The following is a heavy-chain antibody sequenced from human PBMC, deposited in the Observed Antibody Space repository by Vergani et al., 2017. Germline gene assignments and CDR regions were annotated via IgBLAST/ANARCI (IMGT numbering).Heavy chain of an antibody. D-gene: IGHD3-10*01. J-gene: IGHJ6*02. CDR3: ARDVGNGSGSYYNRYYDDGMDV. V-gene: IGHV3-7*01. CDR2: IKQDGSEK. CDR1: GFTFSSYW. Sequence: EVQLVESGGGLVQPGGSLRLSCAASGFTFSSYWMSWVRQAPGKGLEWVANIKQDGSEKYYVDSVKGRFTISRDNAKNSLYLQMNSLRAEDTAVYYCARDVGNGSGSYYNRYYDDGMDVWGQGTTVTVSS.